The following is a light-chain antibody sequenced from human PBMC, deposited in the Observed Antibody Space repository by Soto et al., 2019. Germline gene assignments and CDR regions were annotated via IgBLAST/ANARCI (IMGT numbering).Light chain of an antibody. Sequence: EIVLTQSPGTLSLSPGERATLSCRASQSVSSSYLAWYQQKPGQAPRLLIYGASSRATGIADRFSGSGSGTDFTLTISRLESDDFAAYSSQLYGSSPLTFGGGS. CDR1: QSVSSSY. CDR3: QLYGSSPLT. CDR2: GAS. V-gene: IGKV3-20*01. J-gene: IGKJ4*01.